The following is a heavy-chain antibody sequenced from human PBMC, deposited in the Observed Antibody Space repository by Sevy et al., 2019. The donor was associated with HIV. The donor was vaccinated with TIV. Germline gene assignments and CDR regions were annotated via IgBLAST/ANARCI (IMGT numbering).Heavy chain of an antibody. Sequence: GGSLRLSCAVSGFTFSNYAMRWVRQAPGKGLEWVSAISGRDTGTFYAASVKGRFTISRDNSKNTLYLQMNSLRAEDTALYYCAKDTIVVVGEALDVWGRGTMVTVSS. D-gene: IGHD3-22*01. CDR1: GFTFSNYA. J-gene: IGHJ3*01. V-gene: IGHV3-23*01. CDR2: ISGRDTGT. CDR3: AKDTIVVVGEALDV.